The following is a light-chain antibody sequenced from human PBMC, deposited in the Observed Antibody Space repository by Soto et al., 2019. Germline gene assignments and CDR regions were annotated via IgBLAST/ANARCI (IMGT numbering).Light chain of an antibody. V-gene: IGKV4-1*01. Sequence: DIVMTQSPDSLAVSLGERATIKCKSSQSVLYSANNKNYLDWYQQKQGQPPKVLIHWASTRESGVPDRFSASGSGTDFTLTISGLQAEDVAVYYCQQYYTTPITFGGGTKVDIK. CDR3: QQYYTTPIT. CDR2: WAS. CDR1: QSVLYSANNKNY. J-gene: IGKJ4*01.